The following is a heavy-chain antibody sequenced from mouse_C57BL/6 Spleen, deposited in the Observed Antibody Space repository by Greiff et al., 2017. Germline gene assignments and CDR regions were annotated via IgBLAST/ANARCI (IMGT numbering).Heavy chain of an antibody. CDR1: GYSITSGYY. V-gene: IGHV3-6*01. D-gene: IGHD1-1*02. Sequence: EVKLVESGPGLVKPSQSLSLTCSVTGYSITSGYYWNWIRQFPGNKLEWMGYISYDGSNNYNPSLQNRISITRDTSKNQFFLKLNSVTTEDTATYYCARLWSRVFDYWGQGTTLTVSS. CDR2: ISYDGSN. CDR3: ARLWSRVFDY. J-gene: IGHJ2*01.